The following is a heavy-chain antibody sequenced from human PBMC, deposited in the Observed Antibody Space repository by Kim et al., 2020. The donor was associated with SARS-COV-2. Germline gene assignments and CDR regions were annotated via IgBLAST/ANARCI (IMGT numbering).Heavy chain of an antibody. CDR2: ISSSGSTI. CDR3: ARDKPVDIVATTALDYYYGMDV. CDR1: GFTFSSYE. V-gene: IGHV3-48*03. Sequence: GGSLRLSCAASGFTFSSYEMNWVRQAPGKGLEWVSYISSSGSTIYYADSVKGRFTISRDNAKNSLYLQMNSLRAEDTAVYYCARDKPVDIVATTALDYYYGMDVWGQGTTVTVSS. J-gene: IGHJ6*02. D-gene: IGHD5-12*01.